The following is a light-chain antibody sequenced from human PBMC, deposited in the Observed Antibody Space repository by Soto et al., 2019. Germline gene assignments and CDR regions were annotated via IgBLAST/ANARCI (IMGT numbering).Light chain of an antibody. CDR1: SSDVGAYNY. CDR3: SSYAGSNKV. J-gene: IGLJ2*01. Sequence: QSVLTQPPSASGSPGQSVTISCTGTSSDVGAYNYVSWYQQHPGKAPKLMIYEVSKRPSGVPDRFSGSKSGNTASLTVSGLQAEDEADYCCSSYAGSNKVFGGGTKLTVL. CDR2: EVS. V-gene: IGLV2-8*01.